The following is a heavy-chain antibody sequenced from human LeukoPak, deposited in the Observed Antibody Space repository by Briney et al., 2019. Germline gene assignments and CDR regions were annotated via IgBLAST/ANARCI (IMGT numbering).Heavy chain of an antibody. Sequence: GASVKVSCKVSGYTLTELSMHWVRQAPGKGLEWMGGFDPEDGETIYAQKFQGRVTMTEDTSTDTAYMKLSSLRSEDTAVYYCARGITFGGVIVNVFDIWGQGTMVTVSS. CDR2: FDPEDGET. J-gene: IGHJ3*02. V-gene: IGHV1-24*01. CDR1: GYTLTELS. CDR3: ARGITFGGVIVNVFDI. D-gene: IGHD3-16*02.